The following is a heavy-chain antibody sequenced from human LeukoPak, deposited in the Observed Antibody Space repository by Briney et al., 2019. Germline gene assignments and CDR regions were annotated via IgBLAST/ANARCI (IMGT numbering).Heavy chain of an antibody. CDR3: ARDAGYSGYDSRVDY. J-gene: IGHJ4*02. Sequence: ASVKVSCKASGYTFTSYYMHWVRQAPGHGLEWMGWINPNSGGTNYAQKFQGRVTMTRDTSISTAYMELSRLRSDDTAVYYCARDAGYSGYDSRVDYWGQGTLVTVSS. CDR2: INPNSGGT. CDR1: GYTFTSYY. D-gene: IGHD5-12*01. V-gene: IGHV1-2*02.